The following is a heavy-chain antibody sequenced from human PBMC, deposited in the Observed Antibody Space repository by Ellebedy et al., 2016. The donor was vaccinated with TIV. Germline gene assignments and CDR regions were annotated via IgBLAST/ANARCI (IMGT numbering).Heavy chain of an antibody. CDR3: ASGPNQYFFDY. Sequence: SETLSLTCTFTVSGGSISSYYWSWIRQPPGKGLEWIGYIYYTGSTNYNPSLKSRLTISVDTSKNQFSLKLSSVTAADTAVYYCASGPNQYFFDYWGQGTLVTVSS. D-gene: IGHD1-14*01. CDR1: GGSISSYY. V-gene: IGHV4-59*01. J-gene: IGHJ4*02. CDR2: IYYTGST.